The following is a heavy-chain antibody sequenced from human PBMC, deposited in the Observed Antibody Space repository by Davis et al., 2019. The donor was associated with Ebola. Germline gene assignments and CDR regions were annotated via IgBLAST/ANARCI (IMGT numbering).Heavy chain of an antibody. Sequence: ASVKVSCKASGYTFTSYGISWVRQAPGQGLKWMGWISAYNGNTNYAQKFQGRVTITADESTSTAYMELSSLRSEDTAVYYCARYSSSLLGYYYGMDVWGKGTTVTVSS. V-gene: IGHV1-18*04. J-gene: IGHJ6*04. D-gene: IGHD6-13*01. CDR1: GYTFTSYG. CDR2: ISAYNGNT. CDR3: ARYSSSLLGYYYGMDV.